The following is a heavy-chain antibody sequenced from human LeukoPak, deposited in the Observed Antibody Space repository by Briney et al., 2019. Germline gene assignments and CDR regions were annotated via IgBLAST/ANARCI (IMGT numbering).Heavy chain of an antibody. CDR2: IHSDGKT. D-gene: IGHD3-10*01. V-gene: IGHV3-53*01. CDR1: GFTVSSHY. J-gene: IGHJ3*02. Sequence: QPGGSLRLSCAASGFTVSSHYISWVRQAPGKGLEWVSIIHSDGKTYYSDSVKGRFTISRDNSKNTLYLRMNSLRTEDTAVYYCARGGAFDIWGQGTMVTVSS. CDR3: ARGGAFDI.